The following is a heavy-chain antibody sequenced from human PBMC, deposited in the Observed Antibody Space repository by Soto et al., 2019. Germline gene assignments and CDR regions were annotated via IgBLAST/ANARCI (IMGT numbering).Heavy chain of an antibody. D-gene: IGHD2-2*01. J-gene: IGHJ6*02. CDR1: GGTISSYA. CDR3: ARGWFVVVPAAMPVPGMDV. Sequence: SVKVCCKASGGTISSYAISWVRQENEQGLEWMGGIIPIFGTANYAQKFQGRVTITADESTSTAYMELSSLRSEDTAVYYCARGWFVVVPAAMPVPGMDVWGQGTTVTVSS. V-gene: IGHV1-69*01. CDR2: IIPIFGTA.